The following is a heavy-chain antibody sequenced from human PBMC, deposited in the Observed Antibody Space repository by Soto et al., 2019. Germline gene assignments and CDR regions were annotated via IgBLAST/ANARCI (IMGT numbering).Heavy chain of an antibody. CDR2: INPSGGST. CDR1: GNTVPNYA. CDR3: VRESTPTRWFDP. V-gene: IGHV1-46*03. Sequence: ASVKVSCKASGNTVPNYAIHWVRQAPGQRLEWMGVINPSGGSTSYAQNFQGRVTMTRDTSTSTVYMELSSLRSEDTAVYYCVRESTPTRWFDPWGQGTLVTVSS. D-gene: IGHD2-2*01. J-gene: IGHJ5*02.